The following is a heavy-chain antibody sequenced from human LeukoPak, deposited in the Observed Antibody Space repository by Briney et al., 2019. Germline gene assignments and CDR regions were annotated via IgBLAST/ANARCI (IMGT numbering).Heavy chain of an antibody. CDR1: TLVFSSYG. CDR2: VRHDESKT. D-gene: IGHD3-16*01. J-gene: IGHJ6*03. V-gene: IGHV3-30*02. CDR3: AKPVIPSAYQGTYYMDV. Sequence: GGSLRLSCAVSTLVFSSYGMDWVRQAPGEVLEWVAYVRHDESKTFYADSVKGRFTISRDNYKNTLYLQMHSLRAEDTALCYCAKPVIPSAYQGTYYMDVWGKGTTVTVSS.